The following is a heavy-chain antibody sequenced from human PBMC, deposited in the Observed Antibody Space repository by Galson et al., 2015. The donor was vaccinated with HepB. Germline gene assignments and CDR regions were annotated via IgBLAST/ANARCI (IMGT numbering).Heavy chain of an antibody. V-gene: IGHV5-10-1*01. CDR3: ARRYCTGGSCYSGFDY. D-gene: IGHD2-15*01. CDR1: GYSFTTYW. Sequence: QSGAEVKKPGESLRISCQGSGYSFTTYWINWLRQMPGKGLEWVGRIDPSGSYADYSPSFRGHVTISADQSINTAYLQWSSLKASDTAMYYRARRYCTGGSCYSGFDYWGQGTLVTVSS. J-gene: IGHJ4*02. CDR2: IDPSGSYA.